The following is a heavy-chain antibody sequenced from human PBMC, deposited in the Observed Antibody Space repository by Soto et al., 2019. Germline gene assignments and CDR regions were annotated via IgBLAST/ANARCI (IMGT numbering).Heavy chain of an antibody. CDR3: ARPWAALDAFDI. V-gene: IGHV4-39*01. Sequence: SETLSLTCTVSGGSISSSSYYWGWIRQPPGKGLEWIGSIYYSGSTYYNPSLKSRVTISVDTSKNQFSLKLSSVTAADTAVYYCARPWAALDAFDIWGQGTMVTVSS. J-gene: IGHJ3*02. CDR1: GGSISSSSYY. D-gene: IGHD6-6*01. CDR2: IYYSGST.